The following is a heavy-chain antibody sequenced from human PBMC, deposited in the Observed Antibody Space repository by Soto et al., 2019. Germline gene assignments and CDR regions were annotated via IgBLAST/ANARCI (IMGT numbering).Heavy chain of an antibody. V-gene: IGHV3-23*01. J-gene: IGHJ4*02. CDR1: GFTFSTYA. CDR2: VSIGGST. D-gene: IGHD2-15*01. Sequence: DVQLLESGGGLVNPGGPLRLSCAASGFTFSTYAMAWFRQGPGKGLEWVAVVSIGGSTHYADSVRGRFTISRDNSKNTLSLQMNSLTAEDTAVYFCAKRRGAGGHFDYWGQGALVTVSS. CDR3: AKRRGAGGHFDY.